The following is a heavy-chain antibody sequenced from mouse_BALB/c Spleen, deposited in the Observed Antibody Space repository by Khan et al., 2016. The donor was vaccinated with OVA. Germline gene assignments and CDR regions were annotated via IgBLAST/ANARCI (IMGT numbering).Heavy chain of an antibody. CDR3: ARQPYYHYNIMDY. Sequence: QVQLKESRPGLAAPSQSLSITCTISGFSLTNYGVHWVRQPPGKGLEWLVVIWSDGSTNYNSVLKSRLTITKDNSQSQVFLKMNSLQTDDTAIYFCARQPYYHYNIMDYWGQGTSVTVSS. V-gene: IGHV2-6-1*01. J-gene: IGHJ4*01. CDR1: GFSLTNYG. D-gene: IGHD2-10*01. CDR2: IWSDGST.